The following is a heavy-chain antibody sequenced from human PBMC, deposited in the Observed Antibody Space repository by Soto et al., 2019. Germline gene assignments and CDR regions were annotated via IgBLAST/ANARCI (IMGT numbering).Heavy chain of an antibody. CDR2: IHWNDDE. CDR1: GFSLSTSGVG. CDR3: AHTICLPNLCGGDSCLGPFDY. Sequence: QITLKESGPTLVKPTQTLTLTCTLSGFSLSTSGVGVGWIRQPPGKALEWLALIHWNDDERFSPSLKSRLNITKDTSKNQVVLTTTNMDAVDTATYYCAHTICLPNLCGGDSCLGPFDYWCQGTLVNVSS. J-gene: IGHJ4*02. D-gene: IGHD2-21*01. V-gene: IGHV2-5*01.